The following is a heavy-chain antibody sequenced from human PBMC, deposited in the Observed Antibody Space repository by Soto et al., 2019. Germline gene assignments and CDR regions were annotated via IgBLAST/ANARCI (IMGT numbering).Heavy chain of an antibody. CDR1: GFTFSSYG. CDR2: ISYDGSNK. J-gene: IGHJ4*02. V-gene: IGHV3-30*18. D-gene: IGHD3-16*01. Sequence: QVQLVESGGGVVQPGRSLRLSCAASGFTFSSYGMHWVRQAPGKGLEWVAVISYDGSNKYYADSVKGRFTISRDNSKNPLYRKMTGLRGGDTAVYYGAKGRLRGNYFDFWGQGTLVAVSS. CDR3: AKGRLRGNYFDF.